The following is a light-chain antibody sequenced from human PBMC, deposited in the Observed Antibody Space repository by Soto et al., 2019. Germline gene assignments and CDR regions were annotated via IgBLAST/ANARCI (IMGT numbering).Light chain of an antibody. J-gene: IGKJ2*01. CDR3: QQTYSTPYT. Sequence: HMTQSPSSLSASVGDRITVTCRASQRITTYVNWYQLKPGEAPKLLISTSGTLQRGVPSRFSGSGSGTDFTLTITRLQPADFATYFCQQTYSTPYTFVQGTKLEIK. V-gene: IGKV1-39*01. CDR1: QRITTY. CDR2: TSG.